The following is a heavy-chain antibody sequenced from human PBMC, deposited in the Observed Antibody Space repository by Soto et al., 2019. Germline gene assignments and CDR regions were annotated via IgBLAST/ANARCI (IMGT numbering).Heavy chain of an antibody. J-gene: IGHJ4*02. CDR1: GYAFTTYG. CDR3: ARGRDGDF. CDR2: ISAHNGNT. Sequence: QVHLVQSGAEVKKPGASVKVSCKGSGYAFTTYGITWVRQAPGQGLVWMGWISAHNGNTNYAQKLQGRVTVARDTSTSPAYMELRSRSSDDTAVYYCARGRDGDFWGQGDVVTVSS. V-gene: IGHV1-18*01.